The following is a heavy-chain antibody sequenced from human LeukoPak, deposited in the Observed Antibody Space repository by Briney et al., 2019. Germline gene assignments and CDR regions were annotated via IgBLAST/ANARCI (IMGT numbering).Heavy chain of an antibody. Sequence: GGSLRLSCAASGFTFSNYAMSWVRQVPGRGREWVSTINSRGDDTYDVDSVKGRFTISRDNSKNSLYLQMNSVRAEDTAVYYCAKGPCPGITVVHSVEKWGQGTLVTVSS. V-gene: IGHV3-23*01. CDR3: AKGPCPGITVVHSVEK. CDR2: INSRGDDT. J-gene: IGHJ4*02. D-gene: IGHD6-19*01. CDR1: GFTFSNYA.